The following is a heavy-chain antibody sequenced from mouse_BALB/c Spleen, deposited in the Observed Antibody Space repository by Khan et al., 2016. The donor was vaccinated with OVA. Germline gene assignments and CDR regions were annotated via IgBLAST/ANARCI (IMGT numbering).Heavy chain of an antibody. CDR3: ARGGKGGFAY. V-gene: IGHV5-15*02. CDR2: VSSLAYNF. CDR1: GFTFSDYG. Sequence: EVELVASGGGLVQPGGSRKLSCAASGFTFSDYGMAWVRQAPGKGPEWVAFVSSLAYNFYYADTVTGRFTLSRENAKNTLYLEMSSLRSEDTAMYYCARGGKGGFAYWGQGTLVTVSA. J-gene: IGHJ3*01.